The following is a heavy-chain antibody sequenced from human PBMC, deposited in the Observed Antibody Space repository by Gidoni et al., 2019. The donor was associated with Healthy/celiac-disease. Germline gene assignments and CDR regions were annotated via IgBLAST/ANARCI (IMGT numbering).Heavy chain of an antibody. CDR2: ISPIFGTA. V-gene: IGHV1-69*06. D-gene: IGHD1-7*01. J-gene: IGHJ6*02. Sequence: QVQLVQSGAEGKKPGSSVKVSCKASGGTFRRYALSWVRRAPGQGLEWMGGISPIFGTANYEQKFQGRVTITADKSTSTAYMELSSLRSEDTAVYYCARVVLTGTSPKDRGYYYYGMDVWGQGTTVTVSS. CDR3: ARVVLTGTSPKDRGYYYYGMDV. CDR1: GGTFRRYA.